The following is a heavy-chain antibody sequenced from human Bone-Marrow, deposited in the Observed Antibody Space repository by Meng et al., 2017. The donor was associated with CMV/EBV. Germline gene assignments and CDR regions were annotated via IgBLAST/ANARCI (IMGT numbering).Heavy chain of an antibody. V-gene: IGHV3-11*01. CDR1: GVTFSDYQ. J-gene: IGHJ4*02. CDR3: ARALYSDYPNDY. CDR2: VTTTGSGM. Sequence: CAASGVTFSDYQMSWIRQAPGKGLEWVSYVTTTGSGMYYADSVKGRFTISRDNARNSLYLQMSSLRGEDTAVYYCARALYSDYPNDYWGQGTLVTVSS. D-gene: IGHD4-11*01.